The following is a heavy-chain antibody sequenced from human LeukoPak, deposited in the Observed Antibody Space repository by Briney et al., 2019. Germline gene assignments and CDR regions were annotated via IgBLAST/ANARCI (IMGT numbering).Heavy chain of an antibody. D-gene: IGHD6-6*01. Sequence: SETLSFTCTVSGGSISSYYWNWIRQPPGKGLEWIGYIFYSGSTNYNPSLKSRVTISVDTSKNQFSLKLSSVTAADTAVYYCARGVSSSTGFDYWGQGTLVTVSS. V-gene: IGHV4-59*08. CDR3: ARGVSSSTGFDY. CDR2: IFYSGST. J-gene: IGHJ4*02. CDR1: GGSISSYY.